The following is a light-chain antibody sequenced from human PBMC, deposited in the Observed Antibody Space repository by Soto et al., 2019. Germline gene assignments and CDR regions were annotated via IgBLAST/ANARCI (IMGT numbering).Light chain of an antibody. CDR2: DAS. Sequence: ETVLTLSPATVSLSPGERATFSCRASQFVGRSLAWYQQKPGQAPRLLIYDASDRATGIPGRFRGSGSGTDFTLTISSLEPEDFAVYYCQQYGSSPPRTFGQGTKVDIK. CDR3: QQYGSSPPRT. CDR1: QFVGRS. J-gene: IGKJ1*01. V-gene: IGKV3-20*01.